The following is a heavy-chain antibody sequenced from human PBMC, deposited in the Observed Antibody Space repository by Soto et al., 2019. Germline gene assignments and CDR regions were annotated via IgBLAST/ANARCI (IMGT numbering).Heavy chain of an antibody. J-gene: IGHJ4*02. CDR1: GDSVSRTSVA. V-gene: IGHV6-1*01. CDR3: VRGQFSAFDC. CDR2: TYYRSKWNS. Sequence: QVQLHQSGPGLVKPSQTLSLTCAISGDSVSRTSVAWNWIRQSPSRGLEWLGRTYYRSKWNSDYAVSVRGRITINPDISKSQFSLQLNSVTPEDTAVYYCVRGQFSAFDCWGQGTLVTVSS.